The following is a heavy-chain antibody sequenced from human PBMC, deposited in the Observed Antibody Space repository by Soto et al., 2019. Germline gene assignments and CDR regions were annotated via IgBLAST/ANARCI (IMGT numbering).Heavy chain of an antibody. CDR3: ARGQVVNFDNWFDP. CDR1: GYIFTTYG. CDR2: INPNSGHT. J-gene: IGHJ5*02. Sequence: QIQLLQSGAEVKKPGTSVKVSCQASGYIFTTYGIIWVRQAPGQELEWMGWINPNSGHTNYAQNLKDRVTMTTDTSTNTAYMELRSLRSNDTAVYFCARGQVVNFDNWFDPWGQGTLVTVSS. V-gene: IGHV1-18*01. D-gene: IGHD3-22*01.